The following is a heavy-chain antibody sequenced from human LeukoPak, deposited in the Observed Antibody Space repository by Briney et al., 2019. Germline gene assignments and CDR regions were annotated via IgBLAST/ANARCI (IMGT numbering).Heavy chain of an antibody. Sequence: KPSETLSLTCTVSGGSISSYYWSWIRQPPGKGLEWIGYIYYSGSTNYNPSLKSRVTISVDTSKNQFSLKLSSVTAADTAVYYCARGTGGNPDDYYYYMDVWGKGTTVTVSS. D-gene: IGHD2-8*02. J-gene: IGHJ6*03. CDR3: ARGTGGNPDDYYYYMDV. V-gene: IGHV4-59*01. CDR2: IYYSGST. CDR1: GGSISSYY.